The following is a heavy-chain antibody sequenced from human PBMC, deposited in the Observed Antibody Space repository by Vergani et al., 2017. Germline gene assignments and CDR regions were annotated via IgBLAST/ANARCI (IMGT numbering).Heavy chain of an antibody. D-gene: IGHD3-10*01. CDR1: GYTFTSYY. V-gene: IGHV1-46*03. J-gene: IGHJ6*02. CDR2: INPSGGST. Sequence: QVQVVQSGAEVKKPGASVKVSCKASGYTFTSYYMHWVRQAPGQGLEWMGIINPSGGSTSYAQKFQGRVTMTRDTSTSTVYMELSSLRSEDTAVYYCASPYXGSGSYYNVYGMDVWGQGTTVTVSS. CDR3: ASPYXGSGSYYNVYGMDV.